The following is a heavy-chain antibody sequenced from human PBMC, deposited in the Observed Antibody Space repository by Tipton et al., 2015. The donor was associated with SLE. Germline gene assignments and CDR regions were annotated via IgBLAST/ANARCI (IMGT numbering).Heavy chain of an antibody. Sequence: TLSLTCTVSGGSISSSSYYWGWIRQPPGKGLEWIGSIYYSGGTYYNPSLKSRVTISVDTSKNQFSLKLSSVTAADTAVYYCADYSSGGWGQGTLVTVSS. CDR1: GGSISSSSYY. D-gene: IGHD6-19*01. V-gene: IGHV4-39*07. CDR3: ADYSSGG. CDR2: IYYSGGT. J-gene: IGHJ4*02.